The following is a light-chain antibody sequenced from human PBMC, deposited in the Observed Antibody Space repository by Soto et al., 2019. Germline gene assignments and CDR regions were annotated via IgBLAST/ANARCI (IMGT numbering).Light chain of an antibody. Sequence: EIVLTQSPGTLSLSPGERATLSCRASQSVSSSYLAWYQQKPGQAPRRLIYGASNRATGIPDRFSGSGSGTDFTLTISRLEPEDFAVYYCQQYDRSPWTFGQGTKVEIK. J-gene: IGKJ1*01. CDR2: GAS. CDR3: QQYDRSPWT. CDR1: QSVSSSY. V-gene: IGKV3-20*01.